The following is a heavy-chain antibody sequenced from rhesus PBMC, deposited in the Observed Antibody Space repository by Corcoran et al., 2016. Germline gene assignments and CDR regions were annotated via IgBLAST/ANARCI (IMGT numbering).Heavy chain of an antibody. D-gene: IGHD5-24*01. Sequence: QVQLQESGPGLVKPSETLSLTCAVSGGSISGYYYWSWIRQPPGKGLEWIGRIYGSGGGNSLTPSLKSRVTLSVGTSKNQCSRKLSSVTAADTAVYYCASDGYPTFDYWGQGVLVTVSS. V-gene: IGHV4S14*01. CDR2: IYGSGGGN. CDR1: GGSISGYYY. CDR3: ASDGYPTFDY. J-gene: IGHJ4*01.